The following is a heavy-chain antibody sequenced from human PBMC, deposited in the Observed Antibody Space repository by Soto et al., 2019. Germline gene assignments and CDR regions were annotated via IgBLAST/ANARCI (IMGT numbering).Heavy chain of an antibody. Sequence: PGGSLRLSCAASGFTFSSYDMHWVRQATGKGLEWVSAIGTAGDTYYPGSVKGRFTISRENAKNSLYLQMSSLRAEDTAVYYCARVYKDCSGGSCYLWYFDYWGQGTLVTVSS. V-gene: IGHV3-13*01. CDR2: IGTAGDT. D-gene: IGHD2-15*01. CDR3: ARVYKDCSGGSCYLWYFDY. J-gene: IGHJ4*02. CDR1: GFTFSSYD.